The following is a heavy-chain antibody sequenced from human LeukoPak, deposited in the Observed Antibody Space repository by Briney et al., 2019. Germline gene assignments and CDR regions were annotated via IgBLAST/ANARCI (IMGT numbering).Heavy chain of an antibody. CDR3: ARHITIFGITRRTADYYFDY. CDR1: GGSISSSSYY. CDR2: IYYSGST. Sequence: SETLSLTCTVSGGSISSSSYYWGWIRQPPGKGLEWIGSIYYSGSTYYNPSLKSRVTISVDTSKNQFSLKLSSVTAADTAVYYCARHITIFGITRRTADYYFDYWGQGTLVTVSS. D-gene: IGHD3-3*01. V-gene: IGHV4-39*01. J-gene: IGHJ4*02.